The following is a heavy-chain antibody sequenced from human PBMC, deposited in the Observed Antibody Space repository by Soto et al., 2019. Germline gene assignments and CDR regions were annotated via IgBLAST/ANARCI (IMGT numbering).Heavy chain of an antibody. Sequence: ASVKVSCKASGYTFTSYAMHWVRQAPGQRLEWMRWINAGNGNTKYSQKFQGRVTITRDTSASTAYMELSSLGSEDTAVYYCATAIADDAFDIWGRGTMVTVSS. CDR1: GYTFTSYA. CDR2: INAGNGNT. CDR3: ATAIADDAFDI. J-gene: IGHJ3*02. D-gene: IGHD2-2*01. V-gene: IGHV1-3*01.